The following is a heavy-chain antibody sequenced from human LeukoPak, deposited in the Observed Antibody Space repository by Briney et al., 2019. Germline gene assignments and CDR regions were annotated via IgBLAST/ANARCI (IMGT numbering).Heavy chain of an antibody. CDR3: AKRDYYDSSGYFPLLDY. V-gene: IGHV3-23*01. CDR1: GFTFSSYA. Sequence: PGGCLRLSCAAFGFTFSSYAMAWVRQAPGKGLEWVSGISGDAVTIYYADYVKGRFTISRDNSKNTLYLQMSSLRAEDTAVYYVAKRDYYDSSGYFPLLDYWGQGTLVTVSS. CDR2: ISGDAVTI. J-gene: IGHJ4*02. D-gene: IGHD3-22*01.